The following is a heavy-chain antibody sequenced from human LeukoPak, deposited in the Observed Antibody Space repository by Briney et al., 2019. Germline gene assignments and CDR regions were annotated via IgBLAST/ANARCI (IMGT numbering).Heavy chain of an antibody. J-gene: IGHJ4*02. CDR1: GFTVSSNS. Sequence: PGGSLRLSCTVSGFTVSSNSMSWVRQAPGKGLEWVSFIYSGCNTHYSDSVKGRFTISRDNSKNTLYLQMNSLRAEDTAVYYCARRAGGYSHPYDYWGQGTLVTVSS. CDR2: IYSGCNT. CDR3: ARRAGGYSHPYDY. D-gene: IGHD5-18*01. V-gene: IGHV3-53*01.